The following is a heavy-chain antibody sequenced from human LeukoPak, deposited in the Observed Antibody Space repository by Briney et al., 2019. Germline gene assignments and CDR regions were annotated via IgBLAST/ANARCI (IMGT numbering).Heavy chain of an antibody. CDR3: AREQQWLGPLDY. CDR1: GFNFSSFG. J-gene: IGHJ4*02. Sequence: GGSLRLSCAASGFNFSSFGLHWVRQAPGKGLGWVAIIYSEGSNENYADSVKGRFTISRDNSKNPLSLQMHSLRAEDTAVYHCAREQQWLGPLDYWGQGTLVTVSS. V-gene: IGHV3-33*01. D-gene: IGHD6-19*01. CDR2: IYSEGSNE.